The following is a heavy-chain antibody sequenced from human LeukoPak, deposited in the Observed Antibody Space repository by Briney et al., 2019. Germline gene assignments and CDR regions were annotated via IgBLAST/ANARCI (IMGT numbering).Heavy chain of an antibody. V-gene: IGHV1-2*02. CDR3: ARGLTGVYYYYYMDV. J-gene: IGHJ6*03. CDR2: INPNSGGT. Sequence: GSVKVSCKASGYTFTGYYMHWVRQAPGQGLEWMGWINPNSGGTNYAQKFQGRVTMTRDTSISTAYMELSRLRSDDTAVYYCARGLTGVYYYYYMDVWGKGTTVTVSS. CDR1: GYTFTGYY. D-gene: IGHD3-9*01.